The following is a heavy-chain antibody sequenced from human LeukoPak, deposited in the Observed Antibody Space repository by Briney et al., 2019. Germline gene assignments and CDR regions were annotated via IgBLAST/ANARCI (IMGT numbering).Heavy chain of an antibody. D-gene: IGHD3-22*01. CDR2: ISWNSGSI. V-gene: IGHV3-9*03. CDR1: GFTFDDYA. Sequence: PGRSLTLSCAASGFTFDDYAMHWVRQAPGKGLEWVSGISWNSGSIGYADSVKGRFTISRDNAKNSLYLQMNSLRAEDMALYYCAKGYYYDSSGYLTYFDYWGQGTLVTVSS. J-gene: IGHJ4*02. CDR3: AKGYYYDSSGYLTYFDY.